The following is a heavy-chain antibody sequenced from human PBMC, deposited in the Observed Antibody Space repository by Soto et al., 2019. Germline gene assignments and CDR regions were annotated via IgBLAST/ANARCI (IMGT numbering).Heavy chain of an antibody. V-gene: IGHV3-48*02. CDR1: GFMFSDYS. D-gene: IGHD4-17*01. J-gene: IGHJ4*02. Sequence: DVQLLESGGGSVHPGGSLRLACAGSGFMFSDYSMNWVRQAPGKGLEWFSYSTGSGDSTYYADSVKGRFTVSRDNAKNSLFLQMNGLRDEDTAVDYCARLPKGSTVTSWGQGTLVTVSS. CDR2: STGSGDST. CDR3: ARLPKGSTVTS.